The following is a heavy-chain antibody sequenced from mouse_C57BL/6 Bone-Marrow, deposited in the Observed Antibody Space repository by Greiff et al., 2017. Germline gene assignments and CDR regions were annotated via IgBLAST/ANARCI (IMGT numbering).Heavy chain of an antibody. D-gene: IGHD1-1*01. CDR1: GFSLSTFGMG. J-gene: IGHJ4*01. CDR2: IWWDDDK. Sequence: QVTLKESGPGILQPSQTLSLTCSFSGFSLSTFGMGVGWIRQPSGKGLEWLAHIWWDDDKYYNPALKSRLTISKDTSKNQVFLKIANVDTADTATYYCALITTVVAPHYYAMDYWGQGTSVTVSS. CDR3: ALITTVVAPHYYAMDY. V-gene: IGHV8-8*01.